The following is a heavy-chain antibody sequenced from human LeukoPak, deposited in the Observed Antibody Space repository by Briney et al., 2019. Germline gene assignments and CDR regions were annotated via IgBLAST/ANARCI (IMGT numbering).Heavy chain of an antibody. J-gene: IGHJ6*03. V-gene: IGHV3-11*01. D-gene: IGHD6-25*01. Sequence: GGSLRLSCAASGFTFSDYYMSWIRQAPGKGLEWVSYISSSGSTIYYADSVKGRSTISRDNAKNSLYLQMNSLRAEDTAVYYCASGSLDYYYYMDVWGKGTTVTVSS. CDR2: ISSSGSTI. CDR3: ASGSLDYYYYMDV. CDR1: GFTFSDYY.